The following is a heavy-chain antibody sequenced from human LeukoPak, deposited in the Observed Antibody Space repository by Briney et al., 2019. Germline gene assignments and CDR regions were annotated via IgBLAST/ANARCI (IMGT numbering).Heavy chain of an antibody. CDR2: ICTAGDT. J-gene: IGHJ3*02. CDR3: ARAGRYCSSTSCYRDAFDI. D-gene: IGHD2-2*01. CDR1: GFTFSSYD. Sequence: PGGSLRLSCAASGFTFSSYDMHWVRQATGKGLEWVSAICTAGDTYYPGSVKGRFTISRENAKNSLYLQMNSLRAGDTAVYYCARAGRYCSSTSCYRDAFDIWGQGTMVTVSS. V-gene: IGHV3-13*01.